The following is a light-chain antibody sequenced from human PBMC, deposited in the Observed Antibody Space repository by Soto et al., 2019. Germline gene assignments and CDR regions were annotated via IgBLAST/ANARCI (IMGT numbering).Light chain of an antibody. V-gene: IGKV3-20*01. Sequence: ETMMTQSPDTLSVSLGERGTLSCRASQSLRSSLAWYQQKPGQAPRLLIYGASSRATGIPDRFSGSGSGTDFTLTISRLEPEDFAVYYCQQYGSSHTFGQGTRPEIK. CDR3: QQYGSSHT. CDR1: QSLRSS. CDR2: GAS. J-gene: IGKJ5*01.